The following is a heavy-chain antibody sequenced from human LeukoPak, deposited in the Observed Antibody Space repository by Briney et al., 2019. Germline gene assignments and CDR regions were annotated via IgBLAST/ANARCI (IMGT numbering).Heavy chain of an antibody. D-gene: IGHD6-13*01. CDR3: ARVTTAWYVIGY. CDR1: GGSISSSSYY. Sequence: SETLSLTCTVSGGSISSSSYYWGWIRQPPGKGLEWIGSIYYSGSTNYNPSLKSRVTISVDTSKNQFSLRLSSVTAADTAIYYCARVTTAWYVIGYWGQGALVTVSS. J-gene: IGHJ4*02. CDR2: IYYSGST. V-gene: IGHV4-39*01.